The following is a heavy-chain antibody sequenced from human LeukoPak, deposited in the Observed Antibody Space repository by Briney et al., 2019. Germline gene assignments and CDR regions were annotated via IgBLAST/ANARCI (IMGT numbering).Heavy chain of an antibody. CDR1: GFTFSSYA. Sequence: GGSLRLSCAASGFTFSSYAMSWVRQAPGKGLEWVSAISGGGGTTYYSDSVKGRFTISRDNSKNTLYLQMNSLRAEDTAVYYCAKASTFGELNRPFDYWGQGTLVTVSS. J-gene: IGHJ4*02. V-gene: IGHV3-23*01. CDR3: AKASTFGELNRPFDY. CDR2: ISGGGGTT. D-gene: IGHD3-10*01.